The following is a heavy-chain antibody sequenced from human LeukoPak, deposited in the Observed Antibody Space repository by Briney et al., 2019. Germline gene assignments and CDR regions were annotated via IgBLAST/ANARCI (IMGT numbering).Heavy chain of an antibody. CDR2: IIPIFGTA. Sequence: GASVKVSCKASGGTFSSYAISWVRQAPGQGLEWMGGIIPIFGTANYAQKFQGRVTNTTDESTSTAYMELSSLRSEDTAVYYCARDGSLGTQLWPCYFDYWGQGTLVTVSS. J-gene: IGHJ4*02. V-gene: IGHV1-69*05. D-gene: IGHD5-18*01. CDR3: ARDGSLGTQLWPCYFDY. CDR1: GGTFSSYA.